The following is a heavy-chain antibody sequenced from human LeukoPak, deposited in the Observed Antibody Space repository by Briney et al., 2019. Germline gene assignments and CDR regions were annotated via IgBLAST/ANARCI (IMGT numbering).Heavy chain of an antibody. D-gene: IGHD5-24*01. Sequence: GASVKVSCKASGGTFNSYAISWVRQAPGQGLEWMGGIMPLFGTANYAQEFQGRVTFTTDESASTAYIEVSSLRSEDTAVYYCASGSLGDGYGVGDYYQYMDVWGKGTTVTVSS. CDR2: IMPLFGTA. CDR1: GGTFNSYA. V-gene: IGHV1-69*05. CDR3: ASGSLGDGYGVGDYYQYMDV. J-gene: IGHJ6*03.